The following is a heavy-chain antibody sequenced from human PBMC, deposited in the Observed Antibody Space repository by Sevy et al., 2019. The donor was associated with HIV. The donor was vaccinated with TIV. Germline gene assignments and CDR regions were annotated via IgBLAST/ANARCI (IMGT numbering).Heavy chain of an antibody. D-gene: IGHD3-16*01. CDR1: GFTFSSYG. CDR2: ISYDGSNK. J-gene: IGHJ3*02. CDR3: AKDGTGDDAFDI. Sequence: GGSLRLSCAASGFTFSSYGMHWVRQAPGKGLEWVAVISYDGSNKYYADSVKGRFTISRDNSKNTLYLQMNSLGAEDTAVYYCAKDGTGDDAFDIWGQGTMVTVSS. V-gene: IGHV3-30*18.